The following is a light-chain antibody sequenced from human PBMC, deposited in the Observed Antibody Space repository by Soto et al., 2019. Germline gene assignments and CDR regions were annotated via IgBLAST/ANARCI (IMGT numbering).Light chain of an antibody. Sequence: IQMTQSPSSLSASVRDRVTITCRASQDIGNDLGWYQQKPGKAPNRLIYAASSLRSGVPSRFSGSGSGTHFPLTINSLQAEDSATYFCLQDYTYPWTFGQGTKVEIK. CDR2: AAS. J-gene: IGKJ1*01. CDR3: LQDYTYPWT. V-gene: IGKV1-6*02. CDR1: QDIGND.